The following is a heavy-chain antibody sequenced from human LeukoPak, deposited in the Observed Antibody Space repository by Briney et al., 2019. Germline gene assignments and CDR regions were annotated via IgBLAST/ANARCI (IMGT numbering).Heavy chain of an antibody. CDR1: GFTFSSYS. V-gene: IGHV3-48*01. Sequence: GGSLRLSCAASGFTFSSYSMNWVRQAPGKGLEWVSYISSSGSTIYYADSVKGRFTISRDNAKNSLYLQMDSLRAEDTAVYYCAKGSTFTAASSSDFDYWGQGTLVTVSS. CDR2: ISSSGSTI. J-gene: IGHJ4*02. CDR3: AKGSTFTAASSSDFDY. D-gene: IGHD6-19*01.